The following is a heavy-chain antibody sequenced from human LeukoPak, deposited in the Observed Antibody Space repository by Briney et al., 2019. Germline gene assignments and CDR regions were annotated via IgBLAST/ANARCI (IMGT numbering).Heavy chain of an antibody. CDR3: ARDPTYYLRYGYFDS. D-gene: IGHD1-26*01. CDR2: IYYSGST. CDR1: GGSISSYH. Sequence: SETLSLTCTVSGGSISSYHWSWTRQPPGKGLEWIGYIYYSGSTNYNPSLKSRVTISVDTSKNQFSLKLSSVTAADTAVYYCARDPTYYLRYGYFDSWGQGTLVTVSS. J-gene: IGHJ4*02. V-gene: IGHV4-59*01.